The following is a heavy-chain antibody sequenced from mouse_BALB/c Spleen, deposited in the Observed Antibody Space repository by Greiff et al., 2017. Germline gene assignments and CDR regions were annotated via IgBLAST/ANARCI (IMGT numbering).Heavy chain of an antibody. D-gene: IGHD1-2*01. CDR1: GFAFSSYD. CDR3: ARVITTVPYAMDY. CDR2: ISSGGGST. Sequence: EVKLMESGGGLVKPGGSLKLSCAASGFAFSSYDMSWVRQTPEKRLEWVAYISSGGGSTYYPDTVKGRSTISRDNAKNTLYLQMSSLKSEDTAMYYCARVITTVPYAMDYWGQGTSVTVSS. J-gene: IGHJ4*01. V-gene: IGHV5-12-1*01.